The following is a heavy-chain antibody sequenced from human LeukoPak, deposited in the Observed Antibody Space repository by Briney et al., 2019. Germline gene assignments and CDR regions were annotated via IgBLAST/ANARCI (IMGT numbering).Heavy chain of an antibody. CDR3: ARDNGGWFDS. Sequence: GGSLRLSCAASEFTFSGYWMSWVRQAPGKGLEWVANIKQGGREEKYVGSVKGRFAISRDDAKSTLYLQMDSLRGDDTAVYYCARDNGGWFDSWGRGTLVTVSS. CDR1: EFTFSGYW. CDR2: IKQGGREE. D-gene: IGHD3-10*01. V-gene: IGHV3-7*03. J-gene: IGHJ5*01.